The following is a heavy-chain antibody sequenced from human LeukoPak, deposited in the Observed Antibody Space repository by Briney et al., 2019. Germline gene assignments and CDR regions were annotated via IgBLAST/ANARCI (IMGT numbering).Heavy chain of an antibody. Sequence: SQTLSLTCTVSGGSISSGGYYWSWIRQHPGKGLEWIGYTYYSGGTYYNPSLKSRVTISVDTSKNQFSLKLSSVTAADTAVYYCARDPPYYDSSGRDDAFDIWGQGTMVTVSS. D-gene: IGHD3-22*01. CDR3: ARDPPYYDSSGRDDAFDI. CDR1: GGSISSGGYY. J-gene: IGHJ3*02. CDR2: TYYSGGT. V-gene: IGHV4-31*03.